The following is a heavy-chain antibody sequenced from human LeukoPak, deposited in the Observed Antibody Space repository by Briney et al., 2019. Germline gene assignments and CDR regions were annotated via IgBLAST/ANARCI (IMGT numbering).Heavy chain of an antibody. J-gene: IGHJ4*02. D-gene: IGHD4-17*01. CDR2: IYYSGST. Sequence: SETLSLTCTVSGGSISSYYWSWIRQPPGKGLEWIGYIYYSGSTNYNPSLKSRVTISVGTSKNQFSLKLSSVTAADTAVYYCARVQHGDYNFVQRQFFSQLVYRGKYYFDYWGQGTLVTVSS. CDR3: ARVQHGDYNFVQRQFFSQLVYRGKYYFDY. CDR1: GGSISSYY. V-gene: IGHV4-59*12.